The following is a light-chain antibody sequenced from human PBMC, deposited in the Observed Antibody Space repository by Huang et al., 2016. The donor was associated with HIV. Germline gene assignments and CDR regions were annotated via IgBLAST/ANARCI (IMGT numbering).Light chain of an antibody. CDR1: QSVSSY. J-gene: IGKJ4*01. CDR3: QQRSNWPLT. V-gene: IGKV3-11*01. CDR2: DAF. Sequence: EIVLTLSPATLSLSPGERVTLSCRASQSVSSYLAWYQQKPGQAPRLLIYDAFNRATGIPARFSGSGSVTEFTLTISSLQPEDFAVYYCQQRSNWPLTFGGGTKVEIK.